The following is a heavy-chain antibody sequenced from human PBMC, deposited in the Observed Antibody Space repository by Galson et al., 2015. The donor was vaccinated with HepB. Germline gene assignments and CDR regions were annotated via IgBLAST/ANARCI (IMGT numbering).Heavy chain of an antibody. Sequence: SLRLSCAASGFTVSSNYMSWVRQAPGKGLEWVSVIYSGGSTYYADSVKGRFTISRDNSKNTLYLQMNSLRAEDTAVYYCARGIPEKRYCSSTSCALDYWGQGTLVTVSS. V-gene: IGHV3-66*02. CDR3: ARGIPEKRYCSSTSCALDY. J-gene: IGHJ4*02. CDR1: GFTVSSNY. D-gene: IGHD2-2*01. CDR2: IYSGGST.